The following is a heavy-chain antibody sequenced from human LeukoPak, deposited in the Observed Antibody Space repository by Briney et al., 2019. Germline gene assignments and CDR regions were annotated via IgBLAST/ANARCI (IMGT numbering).Heavy chain of an antibody. CDR1: GFTFSSYS. J-gene: IGHJ4*02. V-gene: IGHV3-64*01. Sequence: GGSLRLFCAASGFTFSSYSMNWVRQAPGKGLEYVSAISSNGGSTYYANSVKGRFTISRDNSKNTLYLQMGSLRAEDTAVYYCTTDISLLWGQGTLVTVSS. CDR2: ISSNGGST. D-gene: IGHD3-3*02. CDR3: TTDISLL.